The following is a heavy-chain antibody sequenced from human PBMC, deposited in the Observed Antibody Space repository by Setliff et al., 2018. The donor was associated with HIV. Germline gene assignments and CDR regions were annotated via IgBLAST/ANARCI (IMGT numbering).Heavy chain of an antibody. CDR3: TRELFGMVAFDI. V-gene: IGHV3-49*04. D-gene: IGHD3-10*01. J-gene: IGHJ3*02. CDR2: IRSKAYGGTT. Sequence: GGSLRLSCTASGFTFGDYAMSWVRQAPGKGLEWVGFIRSKAYGGTTEYAASVKDRFTVSRDDSKSIAYLQMYSLKTEDTAVYYCTRELFGMVAFDIWGQGTMVTVSS. CDR1: GFTFGDYA.